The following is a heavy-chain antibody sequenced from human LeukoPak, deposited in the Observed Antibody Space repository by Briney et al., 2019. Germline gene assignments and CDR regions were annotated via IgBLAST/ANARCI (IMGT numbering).Heavy chain of an antibody. Sequence: PGGSLRLSCAASGFTFSSYWMNWVRQAPGKGLVWVSRIASDGSSTTYADSVKGRFSISRDNAKSTVYLQMNGLRVEDTAMYYCVRLAVTDTNYWGQGSLVTVSS. D-gene: IGHD2-21*02. CDR2: IASDGSST. V-gene: IGHV3-74*01. CDR1: GFTFSSYW. J-gene: IGHJ4*02. CDR3: VRLAVTDTNY.